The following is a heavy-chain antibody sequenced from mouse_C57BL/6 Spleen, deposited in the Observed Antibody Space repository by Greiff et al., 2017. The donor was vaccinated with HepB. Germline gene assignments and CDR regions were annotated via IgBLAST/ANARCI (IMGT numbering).Heavy chain of an antibody. CDR1: GYTFTDYE. J-gene: IGHJ3*01. CDR2: IDPETGGT. V-gene: IGHV1-15*01. CDR3: TTKAWFAY. Sequence: VQLQESGAELVRPGASVTLSCKASGYTFTDYEMHWVKQTPVHGLEWIGAIDPETGGTAYNQKFKGKAILTADKSSSTAYMELRSLTSEDSAVYYCTTKAWFAYWGQGTLVTVSA.